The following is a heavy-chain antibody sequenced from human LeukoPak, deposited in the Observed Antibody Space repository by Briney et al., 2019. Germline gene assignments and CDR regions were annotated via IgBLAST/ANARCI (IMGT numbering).Heavy chain of an antibody. Sequence: ASVTVSCKASGYTFTTYTMHWVRQAPGQRLEWMGWINTGNGNTKYLQNFQGRVTIIRDTSASTAYMELSSLRSEDTAVYYCARVPLHDSSGHYYPHWGQGTLVTVSS. D-gene: IGHD3-22*01. CDR1: GYTFTTYT. J-gene: IGHJ1*01. CDR3: ARVPLHDSSGHYYPH. V-gene: IGHV1-3*04. CDR2: INTGNGNT.